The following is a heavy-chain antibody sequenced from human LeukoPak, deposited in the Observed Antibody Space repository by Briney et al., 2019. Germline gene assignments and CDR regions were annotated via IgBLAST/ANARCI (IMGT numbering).Heavy chain of an antibody. CDR1: GFPFSDYT. V-gene: IGHV3-23*01. CDR3: TLSKFSSGWYEDS. Sequence: GDSLRLSCAASGFPFSDYTLSWVRQAPGKGLEWVSAAGGTGGHIHYADSAKGRFTTSRDNSKSTLFLQLNSLRAEDTAVYYCTLSKFSSGWYEDSWGQGTLVVVSS. CDR2: AGGTGGHI. D-gene: IGHD6-19*01. J-gene: IGHJ4*02.